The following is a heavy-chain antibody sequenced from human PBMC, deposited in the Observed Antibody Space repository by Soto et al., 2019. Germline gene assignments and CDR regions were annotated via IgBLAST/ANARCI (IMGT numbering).Heavy chain of an antibody. CDR2: ISGSNGDT. D-gene: IGHD6-19*01. V-gene: IGHV1-18*01. CDR3: GRRGPAVSGTYDY. Sequence: VQSGAEVKESGASVKVSCKASGYTFIHYGVAWVRRATGQGPEWMGWISGSNGDTKYAQNLKNSVSLTTDTSTNTAYMELRSLTPDDAALYFCGRRGPAVSGTYDYWGQGTLVTVSS. J-gene: IGHJ4*02. CDR1: GYTFIHYG.